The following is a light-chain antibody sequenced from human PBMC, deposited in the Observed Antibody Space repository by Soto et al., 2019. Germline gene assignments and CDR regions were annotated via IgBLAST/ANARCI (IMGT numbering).Light chain of an antibody. V-gene: IGKV3-15*01. J-gene: IGKJ5*01. CDR1: QNVISN. CDR3: QQRSSWPPT. CDR2: GAS. Sequence: IVMTKYPATLSVCPGARATLSSRANQNVISNLAWYQQKTGQAPRLLIYGASTRATGIPARFSGSGYGTDVNLTISSLETEDFAVYYCQQRSSWPPTFGQGTRLEIK.